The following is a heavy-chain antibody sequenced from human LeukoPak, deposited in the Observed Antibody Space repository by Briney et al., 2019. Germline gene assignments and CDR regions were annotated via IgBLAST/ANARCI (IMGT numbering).Heavy chain of an antibody. D-gene: IGHD6-19*01. CDR2: IDPSDSYT. Sequence: GESLQISCQGSGYSFTSYWIGWVRQMPGKGPEWMGRIDPSDSYTNYSPSFQGHVTISADKSISTAYLQWSSLKASDTAMYYCASLPLAVGGTNDYWGQGTLVTVSS. CDR1: GYSFTSYW. CDR3: ASLPLAVGGTNDY. J-gene: IGHJ4*02. V-gene: IGHV5-10-1*01.